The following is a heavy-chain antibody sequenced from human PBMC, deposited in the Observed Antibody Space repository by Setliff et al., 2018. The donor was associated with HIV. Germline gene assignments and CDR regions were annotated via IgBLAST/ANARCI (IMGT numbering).Heavy chain of an antibody. CDR1: GFTFSSYW. D-gene: IGHD1-7*01. Sequence: TGGSLRLSCVASGFTFSSYWMHWVRQAPGRGLMWISRLNTDGSSIDYADSVKGRFTISRDSAKNTLYLHMSSLRAEDTAVYYCVKWNYPNSWGQGTLVTVSS. V-gene: IGHV3-74*01. J-gene: IGHJ4*02. CDR3: VKWNYPNS. CDR2: LNTDGSSI.